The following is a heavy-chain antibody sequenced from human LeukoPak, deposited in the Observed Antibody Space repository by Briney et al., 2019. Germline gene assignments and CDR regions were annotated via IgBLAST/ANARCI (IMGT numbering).Heavy chain of an antibody. CDR2: IYYSGRT. D-gene: IGHD6-19*01. J-gene: IGHJ4*02. CDR1: GYSISSGNW. CDR3: ARRSGGWDFEY. V-gene: IGHV4-28*01. Sequence: SDTLSLTCAVSGYSISSGNWWGWIRQPPGKGLEWIGYIYYSGRTYYNPTLKSRVTMSVDTSKNQFSLNLSSVTAVDTAVYFCARRSGGWDFEYWGQGTRVSVAS.